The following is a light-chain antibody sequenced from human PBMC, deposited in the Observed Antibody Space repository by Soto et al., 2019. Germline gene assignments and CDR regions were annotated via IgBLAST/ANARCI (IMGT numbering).Light chain of an antibody. CDR3: QQYNTLPPDT. CDR1: QSVNNN. Sequence: EIILTQSPASLSVSPGERATLSCRASQSVNNNLAWYQQKPGQAPRLLIYGASTRATGIPGRFRGSGSGTEFTITITSLQSEEFAVYFCQQYNTLPPDTFGQGTKLEIK. J-gene: IGKJ2*01. CDR2: GAS. V-gene: IGKV3-15*01.